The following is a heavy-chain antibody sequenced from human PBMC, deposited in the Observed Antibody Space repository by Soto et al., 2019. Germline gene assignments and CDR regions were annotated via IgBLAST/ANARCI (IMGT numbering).Heavy chain of an antibody. CDR1: GGTFSSYA. Sequence: SVKVSCKASGGTFSSYAISWVRQAPGQGLEWMGGIIPIFGTANYAQKFQGRVTITADESTSTAYMELSSLRSEDTAVYYCARRDISGSYYLNWFDPWGQGTLVTVSS. V-gene: IGHV1-69*13. CDR2: IIPIFGTA. D-gene: IGHD3-10*01. CDR3: ARRDISGSYYLNWFDP. J-gene: IGHJ5*02.